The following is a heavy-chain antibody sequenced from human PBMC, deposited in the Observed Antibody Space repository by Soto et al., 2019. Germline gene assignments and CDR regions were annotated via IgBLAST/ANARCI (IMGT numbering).Heavy chain of an antibody. CDR1: EDTFRNYA. J-gene: IGHJ2*01. D-gene: IGHD3-22*01. CDR3: ASTKYDSSAYYYWYLGL. V-gene: IGHV1-69*06. CDR2: IIPIFGTA. Sequence: QVELVQSGAEVKKPGSSVKVSCQASEDTFRNYAISWVRQDPGQGLEWMGGIIPIFGTANYAQKFQGRVPITADTSANTLYLELSSLRSEDTAVYYSASTKYDSSAYYYWYLGLWGRGTLVTVSS.